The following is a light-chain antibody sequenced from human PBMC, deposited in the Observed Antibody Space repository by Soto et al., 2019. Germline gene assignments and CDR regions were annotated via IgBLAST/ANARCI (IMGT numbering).Light chain of an antibody. J-gene: IGLJ1*01. CDR2: EVN. CDR1: NSDVGGYNY. V-gene: IGLV2-8*01. CDR3: CSYAGSSNV. Sequence: SALTLPRSASGSLGQPGAISCTGTNSDVGGYNYVSWYQQHPVKSTKLMMYEVNLRPSGVPDRLSCYKAGKTASLAVAGLQAEDETDYYYCSYAGSSNVFGTVTKVTGL.